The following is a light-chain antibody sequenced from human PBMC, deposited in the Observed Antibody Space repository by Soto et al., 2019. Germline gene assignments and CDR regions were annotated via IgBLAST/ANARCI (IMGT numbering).Light chain of an antibody. V-gene: IGLV2-14*01. CDR3: SSYTSTSARV. J-gene: IGLJ1*01. CDR1: SSDIGAYKY. CDR2: EVS. Sequence: LTQPASVSGSPGQSITISCTGTSSDIGAYKYVSWYQHHSGKAPKLIIYEVSIRPSGISNRFSGSMSGNTASLTISGLQAEDEADYYCSSYTSTSARVFXTGTKVTVL.